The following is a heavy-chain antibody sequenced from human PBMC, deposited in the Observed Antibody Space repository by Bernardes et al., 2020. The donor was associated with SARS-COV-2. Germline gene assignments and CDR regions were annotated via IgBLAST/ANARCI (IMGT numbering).Heavy chain of an antibody. V-gene: IGHV1-18*01. Sequence: ASVKVSCKASGYTFSYYGISWVRQAPGQGLEWMGWISAYNGNTKIAQRFQGRLTMTTDTSTATAYMELRSLKSDDTAVYYCARAGHVVPASIVFVFGSFDFWGQGTMVSVS. D-gene: IGHD3-10*02. CDR2: ISAYNGNT. CDR3: ARAGHVVPASIVFVFGSFDF. CDR1: GYTFSYYG. J-gene: IGHJ3*01.